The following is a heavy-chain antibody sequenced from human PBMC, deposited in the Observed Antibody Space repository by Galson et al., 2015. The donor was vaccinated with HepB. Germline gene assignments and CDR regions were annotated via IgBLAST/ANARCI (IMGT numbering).Heavy chain of an antibody. CDR1: GGSISSGGYY. V-gene: IGHV4-31*03. D-gene: IGHD3-22*01. Sequence: TLSLTCTVSGGSISSGGYYWSWIRQHPGKGLEWIGYIYYSGSTYYNPSLKSRVTISVDTSKNQFSLKLSSVTAADTAVYYCAREADYSYYYDSSGYYGWSSYFDYWGQGTLVTVSS. CDR2: IYYSGST. CDR3: AREADYSYYYDSSGYYGWSSYFDY. J-gene: IGHJ4*02.